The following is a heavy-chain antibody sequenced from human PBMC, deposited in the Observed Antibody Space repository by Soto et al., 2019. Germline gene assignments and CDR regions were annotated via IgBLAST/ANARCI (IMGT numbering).Heavy chain of an antibody. V-gene: IGHV1-24*01. Sequence: GASVKVSCEVCGYRLTELSMHWVRQAPGKGLEWMGGFDPEDGETIYSQKFQGRVTITRDTSASTAYMELSSLRSEDTAVYYCARSVPYFTMADWGQGTLVTVSS. CDR1: GYRLTELS. J-gene: IGHJ4*02. CDR3: ARSVPYFTMAD. CDR2: FDPEDGET. D-gene: IGHD3-9*01.